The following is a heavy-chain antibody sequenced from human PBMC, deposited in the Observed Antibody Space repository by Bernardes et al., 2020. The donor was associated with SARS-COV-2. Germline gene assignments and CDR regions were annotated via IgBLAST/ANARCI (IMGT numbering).Heavy chain of an antibody. CDR3: ARGTALGSYFWFDP. Sequence: SETLSLTCAFYGGSFIDYYWSWIRQSPGKGLEWIGEINHSESTNYNPSLKSRVTISGDTSKKQFSLNLSSVTAADTAVYYCARGTALGSYFWFDPWGQGTLVTVSS. CDR1: GGSFIDYY. V-gene: IGHV4-34*01. D-gene: IGHD1-26*01. J-gene: IGHJ5*02. CDR2: INHSEST.